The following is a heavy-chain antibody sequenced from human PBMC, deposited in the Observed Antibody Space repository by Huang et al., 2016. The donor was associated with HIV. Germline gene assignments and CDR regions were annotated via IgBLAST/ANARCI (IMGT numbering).Heavy chain of an antibody. J-gene: IGHJ5*02. D-gene: IGHD2-2*01. CDR2: INHNGQC. CDR1: GGCFRGSS. Sequence: QVQLKQCGAGLLKPSETLSLTCAVYGGCFRGSSWTWIRQFPDKGLEWIGDINHNGQCTENPPRSERLTNATDTPSTQCPVHQTAGTAADTAVYYGARGCNYYASDNLGVCYVDPWGLGTLVTVS. CDR3: ARGCNYYASDNLGVCYVDP. V-gene: IGHV4-34*02.